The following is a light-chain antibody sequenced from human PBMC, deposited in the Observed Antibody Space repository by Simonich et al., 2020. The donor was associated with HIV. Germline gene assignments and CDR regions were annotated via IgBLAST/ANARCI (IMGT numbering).Light chain of an antibody. J-gene: IGLJ3*02. CDR2: DVS. Sequence: QSALTQPASVSGSPGQSITLSCTGTSSDVGGYNYVSWYQQHPGKAPKLMIYDVSKRPSGVSNRFSGSKSGNTASLTISRLRAEDEADYYCQAWDSITAVFGGGTKLTVL. CDR3: QAWDSITAV. V-gene: IGLV2-14*03. CDR1: SSDVGGYNY.